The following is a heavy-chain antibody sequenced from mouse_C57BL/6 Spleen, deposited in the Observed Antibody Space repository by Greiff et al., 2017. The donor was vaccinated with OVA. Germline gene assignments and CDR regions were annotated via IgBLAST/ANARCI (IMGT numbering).Heavy chain of an antibody. J-gene: IGHJ2*01. V-gene: IGHV1-15*01. CDR2: IDPETGGT. D-gene: IGHD2-1*01. Sequence: QVQLQQSGAELVRPGASVTLSCKASGYTFTDYEMHWVKQTPVHGLEWIGAIDPETGGTAYNQKFKGKAILTADKSSSTAYMELRSLTSEDSAVYYCTRAMGNYDYFDYWGQGTTLTVSS. CDR1: GYTFTDYE. CDR3: TRAMGNYDYFDY.